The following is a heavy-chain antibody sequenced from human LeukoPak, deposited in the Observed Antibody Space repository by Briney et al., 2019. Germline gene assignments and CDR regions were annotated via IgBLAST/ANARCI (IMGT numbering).Heavy chain of an antibody. D-gene: IGHD3-22*01. J-gene: IGHJ4*02. V-gene: IGHV4-39*01. CDR1: GGSISSRSYY. Sequence: SETLSLTCTVSGGSISSRSYYWGWIRQPPGKGLEWIGSIYYSGNTYYNPSLKSRVTISVDTSKNQFSLKLSSVTAADTAVYYCARLRDYYDSIIRGVPFDYWGQGTLVTVSS. CDR2: IYYSGNT. CDR3: ARLRDYYDSIIRGVPFDY.